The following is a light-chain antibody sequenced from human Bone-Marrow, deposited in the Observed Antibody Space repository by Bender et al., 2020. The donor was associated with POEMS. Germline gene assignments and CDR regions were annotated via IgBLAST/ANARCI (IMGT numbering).Light chain of an antibody. J-gene: IGLJ2*01. CDR1: SGSIANNY. V-gene: IGLV6-57*01. CDR3: QSSDGSVV. Sequence: NFMLTQPHSVSESPGKTITISCTHSSGSIANNYVHWYQQRPGSSPTPVISENIKRPSGVPDRFSGSIDTSSNSASLTISGLDPEDEADYFCQSSDGSVVFGGGTKLTVL. CDR2: ENI.